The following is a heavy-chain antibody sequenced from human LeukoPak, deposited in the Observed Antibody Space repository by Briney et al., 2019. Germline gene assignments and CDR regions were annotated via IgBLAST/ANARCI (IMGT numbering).Heavy chain of an antibody. Sequence: PGGSLRLSCAASGFTFSSYAMHWVRHAPGKGLEWLAFISYDGGNKYYGDSVKGRFTVSRDNSENTLYLQMNSLTGEDTAVYYCARRVGSYFDYWGQGTLVTVSS. D-gene: IGHD1-26*01. CDR1: GFTFSSYA. CDR2: ISYDGGNK. CDR3: ARRVGSYFDY. V-gene: IGHV3-30-3*01. J-gene: IGHJ4*02.